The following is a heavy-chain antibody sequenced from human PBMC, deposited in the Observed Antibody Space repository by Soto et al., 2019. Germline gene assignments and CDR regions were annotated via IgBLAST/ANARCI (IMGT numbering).Heavy chain of an antibody. Sequence: ASVKVSCKASGGTFSSYAISWVRQAPGQGLEWMGGIIPIFGTANYAQKFQGRVTITADESTSTAYMELSSLRSEDTAVYYCARMVGTGVVVVAAKYYYYYGMDVWGQGTTVTVSS. CDR2: IIPIFGTA. CDR1: GGTFSSYA. D-gene: IGHD2-15*01. J-gene: IGHJ6*02. CDR3: ARMVGTGVVVVAAKYYYYYGMDV. V-gene: IGHV1-69*13.